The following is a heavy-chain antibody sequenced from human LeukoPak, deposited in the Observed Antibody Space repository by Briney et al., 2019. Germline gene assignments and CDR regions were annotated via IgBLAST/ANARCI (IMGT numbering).Heavy chain of an antibody. CDR3: ARVSGFGDPDYDAFDI. CDR2: IHYSGGS. CDR1: GGSISNDRKH. V-gene: IGHV4-31*03. Sequence: SGTLSLTCTVSGGSISNDRKHWSWIRHHSGKGLEWMGYIHYSGGSYYNPSLKSRVTVSVDTSKNQFSLKLTSVTAADTAVYYCARVSGFGDPDYDAFDIWGQGTMVTVSS. D-gene: IGHD3-10*01. J-gene: IGHJ3*02.